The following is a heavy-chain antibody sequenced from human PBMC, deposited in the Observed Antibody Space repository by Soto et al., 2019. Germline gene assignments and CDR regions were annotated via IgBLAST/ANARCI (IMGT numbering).Heavy chain of an antibody. D-gene: IGHD4-17*01. V-gene: IGHV3-33*01. CDR1: GFAFSSYG. Sequence: PGGSLRLSCAASGFAFSSYGMHWVRQAPGKGLEWVAVIWYDGSNKYYADSVKGRFTISRDNSKNTLYLQMNSLRAEDTAVYYCARDPGPPPATVTAYYYYYMDVWGKGTTVTVSS. CDR3: ARDPGPPPATVTAYYYYYMDV. J-gene: IGHJ6*03. CDR2: IWYDGSNK.